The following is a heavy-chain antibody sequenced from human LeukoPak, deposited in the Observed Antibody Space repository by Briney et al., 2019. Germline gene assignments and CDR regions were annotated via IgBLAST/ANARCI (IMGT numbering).Heavy chain of an antibody. CDR2: ITDSGGAT. Sequence: GGSLRLSCAASGFAFTDYAISWLRQAPGKGLEWVSAITDSGGATYYADSVKGRFTISRDNSKNTLYLQMSSLRGDDTAIYYCAKAYTRSWYAAFDIWGQGTMVTISS. CDR3: AKAYTRSWYAAFDI. V-gene: IGHV3-23*01. J-gene: IGHJ3*02. D-gene: IGHD6-13*01. CDR1: GFAFTDYA.